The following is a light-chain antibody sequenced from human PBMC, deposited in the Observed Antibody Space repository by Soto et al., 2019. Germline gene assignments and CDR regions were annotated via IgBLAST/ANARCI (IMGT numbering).Light chain of an antibody. Sequence: AIQLTQSPSSLSASVGDRITITGRASKGVRSPLAWYQQKPGKAPKFLIFGASSLGTGVQSRFSARGSGTDFTLTISSLQPEDFATDYCQPFNDYPLSFGGGTKVEGK. J-gene: IGKJ4*01. V-gene: IGKV1D-13*01. CDR2: GAS. CDR3: QPFNDYPLS. CDR1: KGVRSP.